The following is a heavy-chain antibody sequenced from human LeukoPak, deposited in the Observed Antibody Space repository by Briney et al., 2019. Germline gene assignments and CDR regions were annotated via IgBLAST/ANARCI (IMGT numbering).Heavy chain of an antibody. J-gene: IGHJ6*03. Sequence: PSETLSLTCAVYGGSFSGYYLSWIRQPQGKGLEWIGEINHSGSTNYNPSLKSRVTISVDTSKNQFSLKLSSVTAADMAVYYCARVYYDFWSGSQFYMDVWGKGTTVTVSS. V-gene: IGHV4-34*01. D-gene: IGHD3-3*01. CDR2: INHSGST. CDR1: GGSFSGYY. CDR3: ARVYYDFWSGSQFYMDV.